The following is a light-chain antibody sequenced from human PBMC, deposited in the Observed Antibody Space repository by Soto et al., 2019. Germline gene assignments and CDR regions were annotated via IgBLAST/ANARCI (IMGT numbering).Light chain of an antibody. CDR2: DVR. V-gene: IGLV2-14*03. CDR1: SSDVGGFDY. J-gene: IGLJ1*01. Sequence: QSVLTQPASVSGSPGQSITISCTGTSSDVGGFDYVSWYQQHPGNAPKLMIYDVRHRPSGLSNRFSGSKSGNTASLTISGLQAEDEADYYCSSYTTISTLVVFGTGTKVTVL. CDR3: SSYTTISTLVV.